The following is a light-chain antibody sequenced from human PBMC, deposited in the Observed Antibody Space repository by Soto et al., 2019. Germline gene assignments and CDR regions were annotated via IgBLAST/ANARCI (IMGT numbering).Light chain of an antibody. CDR3: ATWDDSLSGGV. V-gene: IGLV1-47*01. J-gene: IGLJ2*01. Sequence: QSVLSQPPSASGTPGQRVTISCSGSNSNIGRNYVYWYQQLPGTAPKLLIYRNNQRPSGVPDRISGSKSGTSASLAISGLRSEDEADYYCATWDDSLSGGVFGGGTQLTVL. CDR2: RNN. CDR1: NSNIGRNY.